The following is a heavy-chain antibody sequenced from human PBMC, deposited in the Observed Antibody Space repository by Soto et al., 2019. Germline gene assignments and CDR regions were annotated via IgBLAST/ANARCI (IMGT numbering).Heavy chain of an antibody. V-gene: IGHV4-59*01. D-gene: IGHD4-17*01. Sequence: QLQLQESGPRLVKSSETLSLTCTVSGGSISSYYWRWIRQSPGRGLEWIGYVHYSGTTNYNPSLKSLVAMSLDSSRRQFSLTLNSVTDADTAVYYCARGTALIYGDYPGAGYFDFWGQGIQVTVSS. CDR1: GGSISSYY. CDR3: ARGTALIYGDYPGAGYFDF. J-gene: IGHJ4*02. CDR2: VHYSGTT.